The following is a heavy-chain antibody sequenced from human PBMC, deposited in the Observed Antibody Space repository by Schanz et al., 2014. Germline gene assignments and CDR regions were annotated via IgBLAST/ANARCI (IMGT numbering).Heavy chain of an antibody. CDR2: ITYNGGTI. Sequence: EVQLVESGGGLIQPGGSLRLSCAASGFGFSSHSFNWVRQAPGKGLEWISYITYNGGTIYYADSVKGRFTISRDNAKSSLYLQMNSLRVEDTAVYYCAASSGWHPSTDYWGQGTLVTVSS. J-gene: IGHJ4*02. V-gene: IGHV3-48*04. CDR3: AASSGWHPSTDY. CDR1: GFGFSSHS. D-gene: IGHD6-19*01.